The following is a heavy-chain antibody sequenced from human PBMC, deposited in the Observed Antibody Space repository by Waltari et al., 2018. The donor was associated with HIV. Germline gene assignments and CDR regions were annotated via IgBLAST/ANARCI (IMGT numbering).Heavy chain of an antibody. D-gene: IGHD3-9*01. V-gene: IGHV4-59*01. CDR3: ARGEYYDILTGPPAAGFDY. Sequence: QVQLQESGPGLVKPSETLSLTCTVSGGSISSYYWSWIRQPPGKGLEWIGYIYYSGSTNYNPSLKSRVTISVDTSKNQFSLKLSSVTAADTAVYYCARGEYYDILTGPPAAGFDYWGQGTLVTVSS. J-gene: IGHJ4*02. CDR1: GGSISSYY. CDR2: IYYSGST.